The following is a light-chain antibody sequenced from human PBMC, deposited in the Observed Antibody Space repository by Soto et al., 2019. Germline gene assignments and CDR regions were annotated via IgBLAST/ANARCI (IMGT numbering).Light chain of an antibody. V-gene: IGLV2-14*01. J-gene: IGLJ2*01. CDR3: SSYSFSSMGL. CDR1: SSDIGDYDY. CDR2: EVS. Sequence: SALTQPASVSGSPGQSITISCTGTSSDIGDYDYVSWYQQHPGKAPKTLIYEVSIRPSGISNRFSGSKSGNTAYLTISGLQLEDEADYYCSSYSFSSMGLFGGGTKLTVL.